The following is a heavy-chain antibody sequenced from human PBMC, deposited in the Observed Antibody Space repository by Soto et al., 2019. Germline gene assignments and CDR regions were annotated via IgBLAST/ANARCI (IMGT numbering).Heavy chain of an antibody. CDR3: ARSSGNYLYFDY. CDR1: GGSISSNNYY. J-gene: IGHJ4*02. D-gene: IGHD1-26*01. Sequence: LSETLSLTCTVSGGSISSNNYYWGWILQPPGKGLEWIGNIYYSGSTYYNPSLKSRVTMSVDTSQNQFSLKLSSGTAADTAVYYCARSSGNYLYFDYWGQGTLVTVSS. CDR2: IYYSGST. V-gene: IGHV4-39*01.